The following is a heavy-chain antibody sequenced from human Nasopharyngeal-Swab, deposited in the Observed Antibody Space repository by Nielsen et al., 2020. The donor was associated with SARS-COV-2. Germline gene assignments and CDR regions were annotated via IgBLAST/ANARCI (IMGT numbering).Heavy chain of an antibody. J-gene: IGHJ4*02. D-gene: IGHD3-3*01. V-gene: IGHV4-59*01. CDR2: IYYSGST. CDR3: ARSGDDFWSGYSDY. CDR1: GGSFSGYY. Sequence: SETLSLTCAVYGGSFSGYYWSWIRQPPGKGLEWIGYIYYSGSTNYNPSLKSRVTISVGTSKNQFSLKLSSVTAADTAVYYCARSGDDFWSGYSDYWGQGTLVTVSS.